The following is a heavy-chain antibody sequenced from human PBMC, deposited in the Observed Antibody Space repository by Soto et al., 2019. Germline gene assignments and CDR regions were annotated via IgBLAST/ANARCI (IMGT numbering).Heavy chain of an antibody. J-gene: IGHJ6*02. CDR3: TRFGVVNYCYSGMDV. D-gene: IGHD3-3*01. CDR2: IRSKANSYET. V-gene: IGHV3-73*01. Sequence: GGSLRLSCAASGFTFSGSAMHWVRQASGKGLEWVGRIRSKANSYETAYAASLKGRYTISRDDSKNTTYLLMNRLKTEDTAVYYCTRFGVVNYCYSGMDVWGQGTTVTVSS. CDR1: GFTFSGSA.